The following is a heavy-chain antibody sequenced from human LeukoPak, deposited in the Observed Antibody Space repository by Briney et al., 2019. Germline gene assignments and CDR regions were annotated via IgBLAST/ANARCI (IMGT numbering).Heavy chain of an antibody. CDR1: GGSISSGGYY. Sequence: PSQTLSLTCTVSGGSISSGGYYWSWIRQHPGKGLEWIGYIYYSGSTYYNPSLKSRVTISVDTSKNQFSLKLSSVTAADTAVYYCARDLLVRGPNYYGMDVWGQGTTVTVSS. V-gene: IGHV4-31*03. CDR2: IYYSGST. J-gene: IGHJ6*02. D-gene: IGHD3-10*01. CDR3: ARDLLVRGPNYYGMDV.